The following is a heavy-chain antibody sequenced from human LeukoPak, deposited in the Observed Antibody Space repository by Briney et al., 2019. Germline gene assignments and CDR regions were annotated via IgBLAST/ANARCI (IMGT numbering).Heavy chain of an antibody. Sequence: PGGSLRLSCAASGFTFDDYEMSWVRQAPGKGLEWVSGINWNGGSTGYADSVKGRFTISRDNAKNSLYLQMNSLRAEDTALYYCARLIGLTIAAAATDYWGQGALVTVSS. CDR2: INWNGGST. CDR1: GFTFDDYE. V-gene: IGHV3-20*04. D-gene: IGHD6-13*01. J-gene: IGHJ4*02. CDR3: ARLIGLTIAAAATDY.